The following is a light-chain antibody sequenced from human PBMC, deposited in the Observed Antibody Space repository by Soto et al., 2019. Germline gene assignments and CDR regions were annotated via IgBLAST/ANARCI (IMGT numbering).Light chain of an antibody. CDR1: QNVRSN. CDR3: QQYSSYST. Sequence: EIVMTQSPATLSVSPGERATLSCRASQNVRSNLAWYQQKPGQAPRLLIYGASTRATGIPDRFSGSGSGTDFSLTISSLQPGDFATYYCQQYSSYSTFGQGTRLEIK. J-gene: IGKJ5*01. V-gene: IGKV3-15*01. CDR2: GAS.